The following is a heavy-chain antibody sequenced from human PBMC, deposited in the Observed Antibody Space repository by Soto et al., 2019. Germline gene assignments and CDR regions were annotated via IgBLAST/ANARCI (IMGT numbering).Heavy chain of an antibody. V-gene: IGHV3-30-3*01. CDR3: ARVRHSSSSGSMYYYYGMDV. J-gene: IGHJ6*02. CDR1: GFTFSSYA. D-gene: IGHD6-6*01. CDR2: ISYDGGNK. Sequence: PGGSLRLSCAASGFTFSSYAMHWVRQAPGKGLEWVAVISYDGGNKYYADSVKGRFTISRDNSKNTPYLQMNSLRAEDTAVYYCARVRHSSSSGSMYYYYGMDVWGQGTTVTVSS.